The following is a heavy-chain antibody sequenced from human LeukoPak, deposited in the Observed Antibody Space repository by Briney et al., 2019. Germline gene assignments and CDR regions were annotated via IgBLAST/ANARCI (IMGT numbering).Heavy chain of an antibody. J-gene: IGHJ4*02. D-gene: IGHD3/OR15-3a*01. CDR2: ISSIGGGT. Sequence: GGSLRLSCSASGFTFGTFAMHWVRQAPGKGLEYISTISSIGGGTDYADSVKGRFTISRDNSKNTLVLQMSSLRAEDTAVYYCVKFPDWWGQGTLVTVSS. V-gene: IGHV3-64D*09. CDR1: GFTFGTFA. CDR3: VKFPDW.